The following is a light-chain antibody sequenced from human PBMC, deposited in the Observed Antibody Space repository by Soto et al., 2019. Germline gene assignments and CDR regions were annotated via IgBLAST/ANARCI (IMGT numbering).Light chain of an antibody. CDR1: QNLGTLY. V-gene: IGKV3-20*01. CDR3: QQYTAWPLT. Sequence: EIVLTQSPGTLSLSPGERGTLSCRASQNLGTLYLAWFQQKSGQAPRLLIYSASSRATGVPDRFSGSGSGTDFTLTISRLEPEDFAVYYCQQYTAWPLTFGQGTKVDIK. CDR2: SAS. J-gene: IGKJ1*01.